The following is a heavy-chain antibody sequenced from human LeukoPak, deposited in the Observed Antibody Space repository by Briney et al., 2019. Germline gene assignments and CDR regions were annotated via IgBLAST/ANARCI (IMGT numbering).Heavy chain of an antibody. D-gene: IGHD6-13*01. CDR1: GFTFSNLW. CDR2: IKQDGSEK. Sequence: GGSLRLSCAASGFTFSNLWMSWVRQAPGKGLKWVANIKQDGSEKYYVDSVKGRFTISRDNAQNSLYLQLNSLRAEDTAIYYCATSTAAAGTDWGQGTLVTVSS. J-gene: IGHJ4*02. CDR3: ATSTAAAGTD. V-gene: IGHV3-7*03.